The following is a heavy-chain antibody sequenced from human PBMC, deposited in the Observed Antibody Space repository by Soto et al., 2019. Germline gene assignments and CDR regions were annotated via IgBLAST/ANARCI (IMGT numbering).Heavy chain of an antibody. J-gene: IGHJ5*02. CDR1: GGSISSYY. CDR2: IYYSGST. Sequence: SGTLSLTCTVSGGSISSYYWSWIRQPPGKGLEWIGYIYYSGSTNYNPSLKSRVTISVDTSKNQFSLKLSSVTAADTAVYYCARSMVRANLRNNWFDPWGQGTLVTVSS. D-gene: IGHD3-10*01. V-gene: IGHV4-59*01. CDR3: ARSMVRANLRNNWFDP.